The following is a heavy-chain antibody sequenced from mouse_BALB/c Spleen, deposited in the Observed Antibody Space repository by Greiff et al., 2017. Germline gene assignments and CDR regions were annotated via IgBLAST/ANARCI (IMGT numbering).Heavy chain of an antibody. J-gene: IGHJ3*01. CDR2: ISSGSSTI. V-gene: IGHV5-17*02. Sequence: EVQVVESGGGLVQPGGSRKLSCAASGFTFSSFGMHWVRQAPEKGLEWVAYISSGSSTIYYADTVKGRFTISRDNPKNTLFLQMTSLRSEDTAMYYCARLRGFAYWGQGTLGTVSA. CDR3: ARLRGFAY. CDR1: GFTFSSFG.